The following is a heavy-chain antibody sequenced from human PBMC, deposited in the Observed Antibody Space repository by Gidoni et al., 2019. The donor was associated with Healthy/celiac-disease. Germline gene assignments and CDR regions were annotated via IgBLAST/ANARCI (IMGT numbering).Heavy chain of an antibody. Sequence: EVQLVESGGGLVQPGGSLRLSCAASGFPFSSYWMSWVRQAPGKGLEWVANIKQDGSEKYYVDSVKGRFTISRDNAKNSLYLQMNSLRAEDTAVYYCARDLGQWLGGYFDLWGRGTLVTVSS. V-gene: IGHV3-7*03. CDR2: IKQDGSEK. CDR1: GFPFSSYW. J-gene: IGHJ2*01. CDR3: ARDLGQWLGGYFDL. D-gene: IGHD6-19*01.